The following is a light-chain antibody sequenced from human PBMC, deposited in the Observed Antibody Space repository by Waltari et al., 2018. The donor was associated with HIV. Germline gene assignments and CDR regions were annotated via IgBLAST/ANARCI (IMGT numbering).Light chain of an antibody. V-gene: IGKV1-39*01. CDR3: HQSYSTPPGYT. J-gene: IGKJ2*01. CDR1: QSISSY. Sequence: DIQMSQAPSSLCASVCDRVTITCRASQSISSYVNWYQQKPGKAPNLLSYAASTLQSGVPSRISGSGSGTDFTYTISSLQPDDFATDYCHQSYSTPPGYTFGQGPMVEIK. CDR2: AAS.